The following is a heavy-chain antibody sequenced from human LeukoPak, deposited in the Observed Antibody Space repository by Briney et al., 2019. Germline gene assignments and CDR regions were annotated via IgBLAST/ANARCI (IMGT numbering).Heavy chain of an antibody. V-gene: IGHV4-39*07. Sequence: SETLSLTCTVSGGSISSNTYYRGWIRQPPGKGLEWIGSIYYSGSTYYNPSLKSRVTISVDTSKNQFSLKLSSVTAADTAVYYCARDYQGGYGDKTVDYWGQGTLVTVSS. CDR2: IYYSGST. CDR3: ARDYQGGYGDKTVDY. D-gene: IGHD5-18*01. J-gene: IGHJ4*02. CDR1: GGSISSNTYY.